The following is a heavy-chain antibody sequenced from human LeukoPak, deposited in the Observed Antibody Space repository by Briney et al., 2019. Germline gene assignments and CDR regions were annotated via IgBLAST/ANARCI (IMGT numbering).Heavy chain of an antibody. V-gene: IGHV1-46*01. CDR1: GYTFTNYY. D-gene: IGHD3-22*01. Sequence: ASVKVSCKASGYTFTNYYMHWVRQAPGQGLEWMGIINPSDGSTNYAQKFQGRVTMTRDMSTSTVYMELSSLRPEDTAVYYCARSYDSGDYYKGGFDYWGQGTLVTVSS. CDR3: ARSYDSGDYYKGGFDY. CDR2: INPSDGST. J-gene: IGHJ4*02.